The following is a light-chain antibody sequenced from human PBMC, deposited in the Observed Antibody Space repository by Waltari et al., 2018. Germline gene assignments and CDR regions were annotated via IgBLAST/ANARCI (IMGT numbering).Light chain of an antibody. Sequence: EVVLTQSPGPLSLSPGETATLSCRASQSIGRYLVWYKQKSGQAPRLLIYGASTRATGIPDRFSGSGSGTDFSLTISRLEAEDFAVYYCQNHERLPATFGQGTKVEIK. J-gene: IGKJ1*01. V-gene: IGKV3-20*01. CDR2: GAS. CDR3: QNHERLPAT. CDR1: QSIGRY.